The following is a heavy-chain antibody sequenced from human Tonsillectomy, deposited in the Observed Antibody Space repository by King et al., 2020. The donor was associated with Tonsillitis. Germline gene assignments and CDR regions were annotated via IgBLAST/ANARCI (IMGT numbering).Heavy chain of an antibody. CDR3: ARRRWNAFDL. J-gene: IGHJ3*01. Sequence: LQLQESGPGLVKPSGTLSLTCAVSGGSISSSNWWSWVRQPPGKGLEWIGEIYHSGSTNYNPAHTSRVTMSVDKSKNQFSLKLSSVTAADTAVYYCARRRWNAFDLWGQGTRVTVSS. V-gene: IGHV4-4*02. D-gene: IGHD5-24*01. CDR2: IYHSGST. CDR1: GGSISSSNW.